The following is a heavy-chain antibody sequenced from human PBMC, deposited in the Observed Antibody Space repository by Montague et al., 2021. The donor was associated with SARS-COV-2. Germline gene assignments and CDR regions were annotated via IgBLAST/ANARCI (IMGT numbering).Heavy chain of an antibody. J-gene: IGHJ4*02. V-gene: IGHV4-4*02. D-gene: IGHD4-23*01. CDR2: IYQGAST. CDR3: VRAGGFHNRPPV. Sequence: SETLSLTCAGSGDCIMTTDCWSWVRQPPGKGLAWVGEIYQGASTNYNPSLKSRVTMSVDRSKNQVSLELYSVTAADTALYYCVRAGGFHNRPPVWGQGALVIVSS. CDR1: GDCIMTTDC.